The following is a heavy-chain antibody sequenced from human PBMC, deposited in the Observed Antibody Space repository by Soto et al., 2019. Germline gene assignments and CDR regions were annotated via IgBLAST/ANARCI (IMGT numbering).Heavy chain of an antibody. J-gene: IGHJ3*02. V-gene: IGHV1-69*13. CDR2: IIPIFGAA. CDR1: GGTFSSYA. D-gene: IGHD3-22*01. Sequence: GASVKVSCKASGGTFSSYAISWVRQAPGQGLEWMGGIIPIFGAANYAQKFQGRVTITADESTSTAYMELSSLRSEDTAVYYCARALVRTYYYDSSGPNAFDIWGQGTMVTVSS. CDR3: ARALVRTYYYDSSGPNAFDI.